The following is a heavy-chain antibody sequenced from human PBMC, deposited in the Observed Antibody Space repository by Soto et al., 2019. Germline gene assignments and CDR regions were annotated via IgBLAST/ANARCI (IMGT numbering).Heavy chain of an antibody. D-gene: IGHD4-17*01. Sequence: PGGSLRLSCAASGFTFSSYSMNWVRQAPGKGLEWVSYISSSSSTIYYADSVKGRFTISRDNAKNSLYLQMNSLRAEDTAVYYCATVTTSGYYYYGMDVWGQGTTVTVTS. CDR2: ISSSSSTI. V-gene: IGHV3-48*01. CDR3: ATVTTSGYYYYGMDV. CDR1: GFTFSSYS. J-gene: IGHJ6*02.